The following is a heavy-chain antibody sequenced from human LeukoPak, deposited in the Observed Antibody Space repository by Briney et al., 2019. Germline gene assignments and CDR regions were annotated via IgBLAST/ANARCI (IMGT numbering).Heavy chain of an antibody. CDR3: ARHSSSVPYYYHGLDV. CDR1: GFIFSSYG. V-gene: IGHV3-53*01. J-gene: IGHJ6*02. D-gene: IGHD6-6*01. CDR2: IYSDSNT. Sequence: PGGSLRLSCAASGFIFSSYGMNWVRQAPGKGLEWVSVIYSDSNTYYADSVKGRFTISRDNSKNTLYLQMNSLRAEDTAVYHCARHSSSVPYYYHGLDVWGQGTTVTVSS.